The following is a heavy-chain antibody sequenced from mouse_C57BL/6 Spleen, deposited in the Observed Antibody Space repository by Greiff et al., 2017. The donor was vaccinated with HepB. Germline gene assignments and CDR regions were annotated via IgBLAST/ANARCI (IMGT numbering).Heavy chain of an antibody. CDR1: GYTFTSYW. V-gene: IGHV1-59*01. CDR3: ARGENSGIY. J-gene: IGHJ2*01. Sequence: QVQLQQPGAELVRPGTSVKLSCNASGYTFTSYWMHWVKQRPGQGLEWIGVIDPSDSYTNYNQKFKGKATLTVDTSSSTAYMQLSSLTSEDSAVYYCARGENSGIYWGQGTTLTVSS. CDR2: IDPSDSYT.